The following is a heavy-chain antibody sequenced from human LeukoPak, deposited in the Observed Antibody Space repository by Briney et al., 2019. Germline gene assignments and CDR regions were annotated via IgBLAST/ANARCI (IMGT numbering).Heavy chain of an antibody. V-gene: IGHV3-74*01. D-gene: IGHD3-9*01. J-gene: IGHJ4*02. Sequence: GGSLRLSCAASGLTFSRYWMHWVRQAPGNGLLWVSRINTDGSSTSYADSVKGRFTVSRDNAKNTLYLQMNSLRAEDTAVYYCARDDILTGYTLDYWGQGTLVTVSS. CDR3: ARDDILTGYTLDY. CDR2: INTDGSST. CDR1: GLTFSRYW.